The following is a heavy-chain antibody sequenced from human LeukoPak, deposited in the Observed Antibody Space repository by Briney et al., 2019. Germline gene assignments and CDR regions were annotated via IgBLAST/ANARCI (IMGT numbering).Heavy chain of an antibody. CDR1: GYRVSSNSAA. D-gene: IGHD3-3*01. V-gene: IGHV6-1*01. Sequence: SQSLSLTCAISGYRVSSNSAAWNWIRQSPSRCLEWLGRTFYRSKWYNDYAVSVKSRITINPDTSKNQFSLQLNSVTPEDTAVYYCARETSFRYYDFWRGWDYWGQGTLVTVPS. J-gene: IGHJ4*02. CDR2: TFYRSKWYN. CDR3: ARETSFRYYDFWRGWDY.